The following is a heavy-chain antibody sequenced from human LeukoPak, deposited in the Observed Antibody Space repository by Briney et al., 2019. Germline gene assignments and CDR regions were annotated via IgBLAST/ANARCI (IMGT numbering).Heavy chain of an antibody. Sequence: PGGSLRLSCAASGFTFSSYGMHWVRQAPGKGLEWVAVISYDGSNKYYADSVKDRFTISRDNSKNTLYLQMNSLRAEDTAVYYCAKDQYNYGSGSQIDYWGQGTLVTVSS. CDR3: AKDQYNYGSGSQIDY. J-gene: IGHJ4*02. D-gene: IGHD3-10*01. CDR1: GFTFSSYG. CDR2: ISYDGSNK. V-gene: IGHV3-30*18.